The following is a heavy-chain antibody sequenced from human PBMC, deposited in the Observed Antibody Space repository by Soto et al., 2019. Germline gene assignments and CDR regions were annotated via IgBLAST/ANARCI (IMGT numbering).Heavy chain of an antibody. CDR1: GGTFSSSA. Sequence: QVQLVQSGAEMKEPGSSVKVSCKTSGGTFSSSAIRRLRQDRGQGLEWMGGLIPLFRTPDYAQKFQGRVTIATDESTSTAYMELSSLRSKDTAVYYCARDNDRLQLGGNYYYILDVWGQGTTITVSS. V-gene: IGHV1-69*05. CDR2: LIPLFRTP. D-gene: IGHD4-4*01. J-gene: IGHJ6*02. CDR3: ARDNDRLQLGGNYYYILDV.